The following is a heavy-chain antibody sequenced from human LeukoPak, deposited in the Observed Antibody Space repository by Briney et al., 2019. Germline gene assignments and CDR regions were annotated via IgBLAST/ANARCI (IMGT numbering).Heavy chain of an antibody. CDR1: GGSISSSSYY. Sequence: PSETLSLTCTVSGGSISSSSYYWGWIRQPPGKGLDWIGSIYYRGSTYYNPSLKSRVTISVDTSKNQFSLKLSSVTAAGTAVYYCAREFDSSGYYLYAIDYWGQGTLVTVSS. J-gene: IGHJ4*02. V-gene: IGHV4-39*07. CDR2: IYYRGST. CDR3: AREFDSSGYYLYAIDY. D-gene: IGHD3-22*01.